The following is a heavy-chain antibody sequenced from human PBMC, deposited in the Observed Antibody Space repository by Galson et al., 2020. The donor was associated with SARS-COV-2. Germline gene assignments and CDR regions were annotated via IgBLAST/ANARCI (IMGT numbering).Heavy chain of an antibody. CDR3: GEDQGNDYVDQLDY. D-gene: IGHD4-17*01. J-gene: IGHJ4*02. CDR2: VTADGSIT. V-gene: IGHV3-23*01. CDR1: GFTFSRDA. Sequence: GESLKISSAGSGFTFSRDAMSWVRQVPGKGLEWVSSVTADGSITYHADTVKSRFTISRDNSKNTLYLQMNSLRVEDEALYYCGEDQGNDYVDQLDYWGQGALVSVSS.